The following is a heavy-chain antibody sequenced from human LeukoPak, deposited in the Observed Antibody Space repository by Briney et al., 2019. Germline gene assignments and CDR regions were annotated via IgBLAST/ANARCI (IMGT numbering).Heavy chain of an antibody. CDR3: ATAAAGTSTDLYYYYYYMDV. Sequence: SETLSLTCSVSGVSVNSHYWSWIRQPAGKGLEWIGRIYTSGSTSYNPSLKSRVTMSADTSKNQFSLKLSSVTAADTAVYYCATAAAGTSTDLYYYYYYMDVWGKGTTVTVSS. V-gene: IGHV4-4*07. CDR2: IYTSGST. D-gene: IGHD6-13*01. CDR1: GVSVNSHY. J-gene: IGHJ6*03.